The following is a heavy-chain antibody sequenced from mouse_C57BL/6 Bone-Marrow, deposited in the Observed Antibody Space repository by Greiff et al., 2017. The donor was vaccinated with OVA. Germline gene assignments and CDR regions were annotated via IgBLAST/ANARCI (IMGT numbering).Heavy chain of an antibody. J-gene: IGHJ4*01. V-gene: IGHV5-15*01. CDR2: ISNLAYSI. CDR1: GFTFSDYG. D-gene: IGHD3-2*01. Sequence: EVQRVEPGGGLVQPGGSLKLSCAASGFTFSDYGMAWVRQAPRKGPEWVAFISNLAYSIYYADTVTGRFTISRENAKNTLYLEMSSLRSEDTAMYYCARLRRQNYAMDYWGQGTSVTVSS. CDR3: ARLRRQNYAMDY.